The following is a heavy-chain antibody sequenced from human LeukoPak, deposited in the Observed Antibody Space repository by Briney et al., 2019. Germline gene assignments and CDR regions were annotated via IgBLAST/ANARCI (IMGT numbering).Heavy chain of an antibody. Sequence: GASVKVSCKASGGTFSSYAISWVRQAPGQGLEWMGGIIPIFGAANYAQKFRGRVTITADESTSTAHMERSSLRSEDTAVYYCARTGEEGNWFDPWGQGTLVTVSS. J-gene: IGHJ5*02. V-gene: IGHV1-69*13. CDR3: ARTGEEGNWFDP. CDR2: IIPIFGAA. CDR1: GGTFSSYA. D-gene: IGHD3-10*01.